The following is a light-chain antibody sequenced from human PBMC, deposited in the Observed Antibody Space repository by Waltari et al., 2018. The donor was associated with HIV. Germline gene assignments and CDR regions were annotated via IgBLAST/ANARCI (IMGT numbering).Light chain of an antibody. V-gene: IGKV3-15*01. CDR3: QQYNSWPRT. CDR1: QNVSSN. CDR2: DAS. J-gene: IGKJ1*01. Sequence: EIVMTQYPATLSVSPGERGTRSCRTSQNVSSNLAWYQHKPGQAPRLLIYDASKRDTGIPGSFSGSGSGTDFTLTISSLQSEDFAVYYCQQYNSWPRTFGQGTKVEIK.